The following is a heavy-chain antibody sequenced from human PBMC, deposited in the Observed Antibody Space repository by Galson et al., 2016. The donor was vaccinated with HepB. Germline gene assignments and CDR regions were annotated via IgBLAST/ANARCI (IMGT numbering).Heavy chain of an antibody. D-gene: IGHD5-24*01. Sequence: SLRLSCAASGFTLSSYAMSWVRQAPGQGMQWVTSISGTGGNTYYADTVKGRFTISRDNSKSTMYLQVNGLRAEDTALYYCARDGYNYVPLDSWGQGALVTVSS. CDR3: ARDGYNYVPLDS. CDR1: GFTLSSYA. V-gene: IGHV3-23*01. CDR2: ISGTGGNT. J-gene: IGHJ4*02.